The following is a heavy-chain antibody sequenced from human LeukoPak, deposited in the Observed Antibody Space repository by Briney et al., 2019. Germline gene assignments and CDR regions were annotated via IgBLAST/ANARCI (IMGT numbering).Heavy chain of an antibody. CDR2: INHSGST. Sequence: SETLSLTCAVYGGSFSGYYWSWIRQPPGKGLEWIGEINHSGSTNYNPSLESRVTISVDTSKNQFSLKLSSVTAADTAVYYCARGPPYSSGWYFDYWGQGTLVTVSS. CDR1: GGSFSGYY. V-gene: IGHV4-34*01. CDR3: ARGPPYSSGWYFDY. J-gene: IGHJ4*02. D-gene: IGHD6-19*01.